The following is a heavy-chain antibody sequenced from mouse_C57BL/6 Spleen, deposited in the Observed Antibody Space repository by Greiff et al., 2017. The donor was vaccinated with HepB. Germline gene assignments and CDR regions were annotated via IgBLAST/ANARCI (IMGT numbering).Heavy chain of an antibody. CDR2: IDPSDSYT. Sequence: QVQLKQPGAELVKPGASVKLSCKASGYTFTSYWMQWVKQRPGQGLEWIGEIDPSDSYTNYNQKFKGKATLTVDTSSSTAYMQLSSLTSEDSAVYYCANYYYGSSPWFAYWGQGTLVTVSA. CDR3: ANYYYGSSPWFAY. CDR1: GYTFTSYW. D-gene: IGHD1-1*01. J-gene: IGHJ3*01. V-gene: IGHV1-50*01.